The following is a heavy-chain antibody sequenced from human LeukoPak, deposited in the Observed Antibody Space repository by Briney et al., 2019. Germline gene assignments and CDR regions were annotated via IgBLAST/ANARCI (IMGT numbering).Heavy chain of an antibody. CDR2: IKQDGSEK. Sequence: GGSLRPSCAASGFTFSSYGMSWVRQAPGKGLEWVANIKQDGSEKYYVDSVKGRFTISRDNAKNSLYLQMNSLRAEDTAVYYCARPLPYSGSYFDYWGQGTLVTVSS. D-gene: IGHD1-26*01. J-gene: IGHJ4*02. V-gene: IGHV3-7*01. CDR3: ARPLPYSGSYFDY. CDR1: GFTFSSYG.